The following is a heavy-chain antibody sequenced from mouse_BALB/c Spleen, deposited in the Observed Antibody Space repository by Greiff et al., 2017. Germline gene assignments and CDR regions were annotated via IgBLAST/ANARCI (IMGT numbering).Heavy chain of an antibody. CDR1: GFTFSSYG. Sequence: EVKLVESGGGLVQPGGSLKLSCAASGFTFSSYGMSWVRQTPDKTLELVATINSNGGSTYYPDSVKGRFTISRDNAKNTLYLQMSSLKSEDTAMYYCARGGFTTAQAWFAYWGQGTLVTVSA. CDR3: ARGGFTTAQAWFAY. CDR2: INSNGGST. J-gene: IGHJ3*01. V-gene: IGHV5-6-3*01. D-gene: IGHD1-2*01.